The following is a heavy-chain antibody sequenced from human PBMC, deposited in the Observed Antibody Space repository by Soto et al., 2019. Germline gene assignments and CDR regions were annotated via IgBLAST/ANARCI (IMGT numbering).Heavy chain of an antibody. CDR1: GGSISSSSYY. CDR2: IYYSGST. V-gene: IGHV4-39*01. J-gene: IGHJ5*02. D-gene: IGHD6-19*01. CDR3: ARLVSLKIAVAGTGMFDP. Sequence: SQTLSLTCTVSGGSISSSSYYWGWIRQPPGKGLEWIGSIYYSGSTYYNPSLKSRVTISVDTSKNQFSLKLSSVTAADTAVYYCARLVSLKIAVAGTGMFDPWGQGTLVTVSS.